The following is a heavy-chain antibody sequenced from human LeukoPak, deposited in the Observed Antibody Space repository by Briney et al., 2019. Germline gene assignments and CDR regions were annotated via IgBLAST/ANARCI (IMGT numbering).Heavy chain of an antibody. CDR3: ARAFNKGHFCSSTSCYRTMYYFDY. D-gene: IGHD2-2*01. J-gene: IGHJ4*02. CDR2: IYHSGST. CDR1: GGSISSGGYY. Sequence: SETLSLTCTVSGGSISSGGYYWSWIRQPPGKGLEWIGYIYHSGSTYYNPSLKSRVTISVDRSKNQFSLKLSSVTAADTAVYYCARAFNKGHFCSSTSCYRTMYYFDYWGQGTLVTVSS. V-gene: IGHV4-30-2*01.